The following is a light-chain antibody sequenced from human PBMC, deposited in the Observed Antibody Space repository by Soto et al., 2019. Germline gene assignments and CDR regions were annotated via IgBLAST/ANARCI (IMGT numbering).Light chain of an antibody. J-gene: IGKJ4*01. CDR3: QQRSNWPPLT. CDR2: DAS. V-gene: IGKV3-11*01. Sequence: EIVLTQSPATLSLSPGERATLSCRASQSVSSYLAWCQQKPGQAPRLLIYDASNRATGIPARFSGSGSGTYFTLTISILEPDDFAVYYCQQRSNWPPLTLGVETTVQIK. CDR1: QSVSSY.